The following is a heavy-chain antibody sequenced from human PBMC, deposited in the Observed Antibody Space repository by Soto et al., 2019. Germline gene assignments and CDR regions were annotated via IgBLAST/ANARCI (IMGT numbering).Heavy chain of an antibody. CDR3: ARQGRHTAGNCFDP. V-gene: IGHV1-69*13. CDR2: IITIFGTA. CDR1: GCTFNSYD. J-gene: IGHJ5*02. Sequence: ASVKVPYMASGCTFNSYDNSLVLQAPAPGLEWMGGIITIFGTANYAKKFQGRVKNTADESTSTAYMELSSLRAEDTSVYYWARQGRHTAGNCFDPWGQGTLVTVSS. D-gene: IGHD5-18*01.